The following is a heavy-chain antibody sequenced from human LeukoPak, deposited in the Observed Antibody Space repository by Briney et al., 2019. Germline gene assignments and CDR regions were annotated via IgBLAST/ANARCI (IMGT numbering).Heavy chain of an antibody. CDR3: ALERGYYDSSGYDDY. D-gene: IGHD3-22*01. J-gene: IGHJ4*02. CDR1: GFTFSSYA. V-gene: IGHV3-23*01. Sequence: PGGSLRLSCAASGFTFSSYAMSWVRQAPGQGLEWVSAISASGGSTYYADSVKGRFTISRDNSKNTLYLQMNSLRAEDTAVYYCALERGYYDSSGYDDYWGQGTLVTVSS. CDR2: ISASGGST.